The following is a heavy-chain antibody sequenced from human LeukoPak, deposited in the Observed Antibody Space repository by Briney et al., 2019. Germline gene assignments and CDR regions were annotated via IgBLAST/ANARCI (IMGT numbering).Heavy chain of an antibody. J-gene: IGHJ3*02. Sequence: SETLSLTCTVSGDSISGYYWSWIRRPPGKGLEWIGCISHSGSTIYNPSLKSRVAMSLDTSKNQFSLRLSSVTAADTALYYCARTTAGSHDSFDIWGQGTKVTVSS. D-gene: IGHD4-17*01. CDR2: ISHSGST. CDR1: GDSISGYY. CDR3: ARTTAGSHDSFDI. V-gene: IGHV4-59*12.